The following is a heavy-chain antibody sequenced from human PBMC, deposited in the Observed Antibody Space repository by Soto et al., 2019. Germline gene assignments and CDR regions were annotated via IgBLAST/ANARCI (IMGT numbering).Heavy chain of an antibody. CDR2: IYYRGST. CDR3: ARENSWDINYPGFDY. Sequence: QVQLQASGPGLVKVSQTLSLTCTVSGASISSGGYYWSWIRQHPEKGLEWIGSIYYRGSTYYNPSLKSRLTISVDTSKNQFSLKLTSVTAADTSVYYCARENSWDINYPGFDYWGQGTLVTVSS. J-gene: IGHJ4*02. V-gene: IGHV4-31*03. D-gene: IGHD1-7*01. CDR1: GASISSGGYY.